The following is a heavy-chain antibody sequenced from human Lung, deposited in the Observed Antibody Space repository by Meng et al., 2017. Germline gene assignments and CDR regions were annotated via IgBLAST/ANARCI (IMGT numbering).Heavy chain of an antibody. D-gene: IGHD6-13*01. V-gene: IGHV1-2*06. CDR3: ARDEDISAAGKLFGDY. CDR1: GYNFHVYS. J-gene: IGHJ4*02. CDR2: IDPKNGDT. Sequence: QLVHLGRELKTPGASVNLSCKPSGYNFHVYSIHWVRQAPGQGLEWMGRIDPKNGDTHYAQKFQGRVTMTGDTSISTAYMDLSGLRSDDTAVYYCARDEDISAAGKLFGDYWGQGTLVTVSS.